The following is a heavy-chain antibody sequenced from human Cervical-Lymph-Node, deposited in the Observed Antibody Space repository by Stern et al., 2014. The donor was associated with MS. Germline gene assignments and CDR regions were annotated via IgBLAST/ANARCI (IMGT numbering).Heavy chain of an antibody. CDR3: ARGTYDVLTGYYPQFDY. CDR1: GGHVSSNDFY. CDR2: ISYSGST. J-gene: IGHJ4*02. V-gene: IGHV4-31*03. Sequence: HVQLQESGPGLVKPSQTLSLTCTVSGGHVSSNDFYWSWIRQNPGKALEWIGYISYSGSTYYNPSLESRVDISVDASKNQFSLKLSSVTAADTAVYYCARGTYDVLTGYYPQFDYWGRGTLVTVSS. D-gene: IGHD3-9*01.